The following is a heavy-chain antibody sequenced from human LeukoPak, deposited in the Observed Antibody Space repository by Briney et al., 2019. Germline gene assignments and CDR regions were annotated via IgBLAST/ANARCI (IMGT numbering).Heavy chain of an antibody. Sequence: GGSLRLSCAASGFTFSSYSMNWVRQAPGKGLECVSSISSSSSYIYYADSVKGRFTISRDNAKNSLYLQMNSLRAEDTAVYYCARELELLDDAFDIWGQGKMVTVSS. V-gene: IGHV3-21*01. CDR3: ARELELLDDAFDI. CDR1: GFTFSSYS. D-gene: IGHD1-26*01. CDR2: ISSSSSYI. J-gene: IGHJ3*02.